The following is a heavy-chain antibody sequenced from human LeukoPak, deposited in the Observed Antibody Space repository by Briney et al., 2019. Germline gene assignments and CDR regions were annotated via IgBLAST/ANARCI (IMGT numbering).Heavy chain of an antibody. V-gene: IGHV3-74*01. J-gene: IGHJ4*02. D-gene: IGHD3-10*01. CDR3: ARGGLARGAEHDY. CDR2: INADGSST. CDR1: GFTFSNYW. Sequence: GGSLRLSCAASGFTFSNYWMHWVRQAPGKGLVWVSRINADGSSTTYADSVKGRFTISRDTAKNTLYLQMNSLRAEDTAVYYCARGGLARGAEHDYWGQGTLVTVSS.